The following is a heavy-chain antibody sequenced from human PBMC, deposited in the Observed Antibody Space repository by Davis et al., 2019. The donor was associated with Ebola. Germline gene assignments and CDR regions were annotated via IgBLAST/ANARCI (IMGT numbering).Heavy chain of an antibody. D-gene: IGHD1-1*01. CDR3: AKDLVWSLEFLSNYYGMDV. J-gene: IGHJ6*02. CDR2: INPNSGGT. Sequence: ASVKVSCKASGYTFTGYYMHWVRQAPGQGLEWMGWINPNSGGTNYAQKFQGWVTMTRDTSISTAYMELSRLRSDDTAVYYCAKDLVWSLEFLSNYYGMDVWGQGTTVTVSS. V-gene: IGHV1-2*04. CDR1: GYTFTGYY.